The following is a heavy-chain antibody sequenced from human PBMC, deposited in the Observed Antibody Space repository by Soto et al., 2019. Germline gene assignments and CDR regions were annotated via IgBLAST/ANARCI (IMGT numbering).Heavy chain of an antibody. CDR3: ARGRLVGSYYMEV. CDR1: GGSFSGYY. Sequence: SETLSLTCAVYGGSFSGYYWIWIRQPPGKGLEWIGEINHSGSTNYNPSLKSRVTISVDTSKNQFSLKLSSVTAADTAVYYCARGRLVGSYYMEVWGKGTTVTVSS. D-gene: IGHD2-15*01. V-gene: IGHV4-34*01. J-gene: IGHJ6*03. CDR2: INHSGST.